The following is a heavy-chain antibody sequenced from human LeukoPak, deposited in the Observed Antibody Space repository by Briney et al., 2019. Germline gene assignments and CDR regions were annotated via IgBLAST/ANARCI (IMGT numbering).Heavy chain of an antibody. D-gene: IGHD2-15*01. Sequence: ASVKVSCTASGGTFSSYAISWVRQAPGHGLEWMGRIIPILGIANYAQKFQGRVTITADKSTSTAYMELSSLRSEDTAVYYCARPYCSGGSCYYYYGMDVWGQGTTVTVSS. CDR2: IIPILGIA. CDR3: ARPYCSGGSCYYYYGMDV. CDR1: GGTFSSYA. V-gene: IGHV1-69*04. J-gene: IGHJ6*02.